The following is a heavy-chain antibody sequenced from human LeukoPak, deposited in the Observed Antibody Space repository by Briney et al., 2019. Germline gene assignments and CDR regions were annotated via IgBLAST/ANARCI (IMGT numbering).Heavy chain of an antibody. CDR2: ISYDGSNK. J-gene: IGHJ5*02. D-gene: IGHD2-15*01. Sequence: PGRSLRLSCAASGFTFSSYGMHWVRQAPGKGLEWVAVISYDGSNKYYADSVKGRFTISRDNSKNTLYLQMDSLRAEDTAVYYCARTPTPYCSGGSCYSAPQFDPWGQGTLVTVSS. CDR1: GFTFSSYG. V-gene: IGHV3-30*06. CDR3: ARTPTPYCSGGSCYSAPQFDP.